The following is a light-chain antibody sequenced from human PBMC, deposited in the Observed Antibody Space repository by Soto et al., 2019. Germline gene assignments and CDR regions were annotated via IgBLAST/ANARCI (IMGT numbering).Light chain of an antibody. CDR2: GNS. J-gene: IGLJ2*01. CDR1: SSNIGAGYD. CDR3: QSYDSSLRGV. V-gene: IGLV1-40*01. Sequence: QSVLTQPPSVSGAPGQRVTFSCIGSSSNIGAGYDVHWYEQLPGTAPKLLIYGNSNRPSGVPDRFSGSKSGTSASLAITGLQAEDEADYYCQSYDSSLRGVFGGGTKLTVL.